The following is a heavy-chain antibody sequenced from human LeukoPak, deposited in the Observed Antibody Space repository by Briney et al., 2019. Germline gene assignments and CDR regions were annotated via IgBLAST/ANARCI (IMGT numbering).Heavy chain of an antibody. CDR2: INPNSGGT. D-gene: IGHD1-7*01. J-gene: IGHJ6*03. CDR3: ARDRALSNWNYAFYYYMDV. CDR1: GYTFTGYY. V-gene: IGHV1-2*02. Sequence: ASVKVSCKASGYTFTGYYMHWVRQAPGQGLEWMGWINPNSGGTNYAQKFQGRVTMTRDTSISTAYMELSRLRSDDTAAYYCARDRALSNWNYAFYYYMDVWGKGTTVTVSS.